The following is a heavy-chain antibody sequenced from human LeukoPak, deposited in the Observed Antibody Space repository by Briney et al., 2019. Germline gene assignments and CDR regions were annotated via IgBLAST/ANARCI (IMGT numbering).Heavy chain of an antibody. CDR1: GGSISSYY. CDR3: ARQSKLVEIDY. V-gene: IGHV4-4*09. CDR2: IYTSGST. D-gene: IGHD6-13*01. Sequence: PSETLSLTRTVSGGSISSYYWSWIRQPPGKGLEWIGYIYTSGSTNYNPSLKSRVTISVDTSKNQFSLKLSSVTAADTAVYYCARQSKLVEIDYWGQGTLVTVSS. J-gene: IGHJ4*02.